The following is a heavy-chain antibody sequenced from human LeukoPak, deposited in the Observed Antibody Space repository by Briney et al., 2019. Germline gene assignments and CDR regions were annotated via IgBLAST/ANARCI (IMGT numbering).Heavy chain of an antibody. V-gene: IGHV3-21*01. CDR1: GFTFSSYS. CDR3: ARAQHTRYSYGYSFDY. Sequence: GWSLRLSCAASGFTFSSYSMNWVRQAPGKGLEWVSSISSSSSYIYYADSVKGRFTISRDNAKNSLYLQMNSLRAEDTAVYYCARAQHTRYSYGYSFDYWGQGTLVTVSS. J-gene: IGHJ4*02. D-gene: IGHD5-18*01. CDR2: ISSSSSYI.